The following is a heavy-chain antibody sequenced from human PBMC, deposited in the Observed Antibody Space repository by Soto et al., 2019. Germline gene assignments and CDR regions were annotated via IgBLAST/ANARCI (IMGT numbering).Heavy chain of an antibody. J-gene: IGHJ4*02. Sequence: QVQLEQSGSEVKKSGSSVKVSCKASGYSFSSHAITWVRQAPGQGLEWMGGIIPVFGTPSYAQKFQGRVTISADKSTNTSSLELRSLRSEDTAVYYCARSSPRFELDYYDSWGQGTLVTVSS. CDR1: GYSFSSHA. CDR2: IIPVFGTP. D-gene: IGHD3-3*01. CDR3: ARSSPRFELDYYDS. V-gene: IGHV1-69*06.